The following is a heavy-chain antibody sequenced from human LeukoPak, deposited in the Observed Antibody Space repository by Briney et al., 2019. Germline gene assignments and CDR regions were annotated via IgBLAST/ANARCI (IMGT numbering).Heavy chain of an antibody. D-gene: IGHD1-1*01. Sequence: SETLSLTCTVSGGSISSGSYYWSWIRQPAGKGLEWIGRIYTSGSTNYNPSLKSRVTISVDTSKNQFSLKLSSVTAADTAVYYCARGRPRSLDLDVWGKGTTVTVSS. CDR1: GGSISSGSYY. J-gene: IGHJ6*04. CDR2: IYTSGST. CDR3: ARGRPRSLDLDV. V-gene: IGHV4-61*02.